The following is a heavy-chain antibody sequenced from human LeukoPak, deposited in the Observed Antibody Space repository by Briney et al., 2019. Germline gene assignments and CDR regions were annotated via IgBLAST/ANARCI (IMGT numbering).Heavy chain of an antibody. V-gene: IGHV4-59*01. Sequence: SETLSLTCTVSGGSISSYYWSWIRQPPGKGLEWIGYIYYSGSTNYNPSLKSRVTVSADTSKNQFSLKLSSVTAADTAVYYCARGSRDCSSTSCSWYFDYWGQGTLVTVSS. CDR2: IYYSGST. D-gene: IGHD2-2*01. CDR3: ARGSRDCSSTSCSWYFDY. CDR1: GGSISSYY. J-gene: IGHJ4*02.